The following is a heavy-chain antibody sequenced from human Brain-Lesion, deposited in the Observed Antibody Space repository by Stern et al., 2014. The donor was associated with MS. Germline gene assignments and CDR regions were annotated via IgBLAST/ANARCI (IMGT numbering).Heavy chain of an antibody. V-gene: IGHV4-39*01. J-gene: IGHJ2*01. CDR2: VYFSGST. CDR3: ATRTTMATRSYWYFDL. Sequence: QLQESGPGLVKPSQTLSLTCTVSGGSLSDSSYYWGWIRQSPGKGLEWIGSVYFSGSTHYNPSLKSRVTISVDTSNNQFSLKVNSMTAADTAMYYCATRTTMATRSYWYFDLWGRGTLVTVSS. CDR1: GGSLSDSSYY. D-gene: IGHD4-23*01.